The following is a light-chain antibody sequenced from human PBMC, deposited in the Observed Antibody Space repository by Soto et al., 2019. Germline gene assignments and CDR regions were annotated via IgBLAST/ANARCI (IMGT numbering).Light chain of an antibody. Sequence: DIQLTQSPSSLSAXXXXXXXXXXXTSQGINDYLNWYXXKQGEXXKXXIYAASALQSGIPSRFSGSASGTELTITITSLQPEDFDTYYCQQSYNFPRTFGQGTKVDIK. CDR1: QGINDY. CDR2: AAS. J-gene: IGKJ1*01. V-gene: IGKV1-39*01. CDR3: QQSYNFPRT.